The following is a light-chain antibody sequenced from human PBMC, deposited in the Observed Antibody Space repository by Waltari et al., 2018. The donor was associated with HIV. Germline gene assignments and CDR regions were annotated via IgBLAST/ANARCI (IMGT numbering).Light chain of an antibody. J-gene: IGLJ2*01. CDR1: SSDVGSYSL. CDR2: EVS. CDR3: CSYAGSSTFVV. Sequence: QSALTQPASVSGSPGQSITISCTGTSSDVGSYSLVSWYQQHPGKAPKLMIYEVSKRPSGFFNRFSCSKSGNTASLTISGLQAEDEADYYCCSYAGSSTFVVFGGLTKLTVL. V-gene: IGLV2-23*02.